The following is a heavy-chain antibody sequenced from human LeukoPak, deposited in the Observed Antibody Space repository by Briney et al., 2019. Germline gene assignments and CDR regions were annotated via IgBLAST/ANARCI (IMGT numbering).Heavy chain of an antibody. J-gene: IGHJ4*02. CDR2: IWSDKSNR. Sequence: GGSLRLSCAASGFIFNHHAMHWVRQAPGKGLEWVAVIWSDKSNRFYADSVRGRFTISRDDSRKTVYLQMERMAAEGTAIYYCAKDAQRGFDYSNSLENWGQGALVTVAS. V-gene: IGHV3-33*06. CDR3: AKDAQRGFDYSNSLEN. D-gene: IGHD4-11*01. CDR1: GFIFNHHA.